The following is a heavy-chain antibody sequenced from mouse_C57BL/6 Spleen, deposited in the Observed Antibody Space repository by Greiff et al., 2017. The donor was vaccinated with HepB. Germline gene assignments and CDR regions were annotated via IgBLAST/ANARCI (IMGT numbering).Heavy chain of an antibody. CDR3: ARGGDYYGSSYWFAY. D-gene: IGHD1-1*01. J-gene: IGHJ3*01. CDR1: GYTFTSYW. V-gene: IGHV1-55*01. CDR2: IYPGSGST. Sequence: VKLQQPGAELVKPGASVKMSCKASGYTFTSYWITWVKQRPGQGLEWIGDIYPGSGSTNYNEKFKSKATLTVDTSSSTAYMQLSSLTSEDSAVYYCARGGDYYGSSYWFAYWGQGTLVTVSA.